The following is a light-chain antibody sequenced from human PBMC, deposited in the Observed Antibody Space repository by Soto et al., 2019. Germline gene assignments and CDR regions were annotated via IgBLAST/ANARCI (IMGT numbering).Light chain of an antibody. CDR2: DAS. J-gene: IGKJ5*01. CDR1: QSVSSY. V-gene: IGKV3-11*01. Sequence: ETVRTQSPDTLSLSQGERATLSCRASQSVSSYLAWYQKKPGQDPRILIYDASNRATGIPARFSGSVSGTDFNLTISSLETEDFAVYDCQQRSNWPPTFGQGTRLEIK. CDR3: QQRSNWPPT.